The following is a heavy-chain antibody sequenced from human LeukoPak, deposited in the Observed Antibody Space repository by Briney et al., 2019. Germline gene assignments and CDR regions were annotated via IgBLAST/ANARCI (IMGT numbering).Heavy chain of an antibody. CDR1: GFTFSSYS. V-gene: IGHV3-21*01. CDR2: ISSSSSYI. D-gene: IGHD6-19*01. Sequence: GGSLRLSCAASGFTFSSYSMNWVRQAPGQGLEWVSSISSSSSYIYYADSVKRRFTISRDNAKNSLYLQMNSLRAEDTAVYYCARDRGGWDGLDYYYGMDVWGKGTTVTVSS. J-gene: IGHJ6*04. CDR3: ARDRGGWDGLDYYYGMDV.